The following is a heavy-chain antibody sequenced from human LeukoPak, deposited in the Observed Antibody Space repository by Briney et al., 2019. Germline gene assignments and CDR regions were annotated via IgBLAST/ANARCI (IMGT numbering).Heavy chain of an antibody. CDR2: IYHSGST. CDR1: GGSISSSNW. V-gene: IGHV4-4*02. Sequence: SETLSLTCAVSGGSISSSNWWTWVRQPPGKGLEWIGEIYHSGSTNYNPSLKSRVTISLDKSKNQFSLKLSSVTAADTAVYYCEGIHSSWHTYWGQGSMVTVSS. CDR3: EGIHSSWHTY. J-gene: IGHJ4*02. D-gene: IGHD6-13*01.